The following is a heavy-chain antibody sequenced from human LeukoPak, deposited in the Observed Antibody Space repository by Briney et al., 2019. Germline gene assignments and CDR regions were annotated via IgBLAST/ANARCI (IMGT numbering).Heavy chain of an antibody. CDR2: INWNGDNT. J-gene: IGHJ4*02. CDR1: GFTFDDYG. Sequence: PGGSLRLSCAASGFTFDDYGMSWVRPAPGKGLEWVSGINWNGDNTDYADSVKGRFTISRDNAKNSLYLQMNSLRAEDTALYYCARGFDGSFDYWGQGTLVTVSP. D-gene: IGHD3-9*01. V-gene: IGHV3-20*04. CDR3: ARGFDGSFDY.